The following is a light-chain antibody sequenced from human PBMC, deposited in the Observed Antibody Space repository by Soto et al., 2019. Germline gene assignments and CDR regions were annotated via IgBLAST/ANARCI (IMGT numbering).Light chain of an antibody. V-gene: IGKV3-11*01. Sequence: EIVLTQSPATLSLSPGERATLSCRASQSVSSYLAWYQQKHGQAPRLLIYDASNSATGIPARFSGSGSGTDFTLTISSLESEDLAVYYCQQRSNWPLTFGGGNKVEIK. CDR3: QQRSNWPLT. CDR1: QSVSSY. J-gene: IGKJ4*01. CDR2: DAS.